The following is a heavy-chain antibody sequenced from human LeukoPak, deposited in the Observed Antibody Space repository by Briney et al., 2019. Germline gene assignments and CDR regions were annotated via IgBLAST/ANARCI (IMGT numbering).Heavy chain of an antibody. CDR2: IIPTFDVA. V-gene: IGHV1-69*04. CDR1: GDNFSSYV. CDR3: AREGVYSPDPSSYHRHAFDV. D-gene: IGHD3-16*02. J-gene: IGHJ3*01. Sequence: SVKVSCKASGDNFSSYVITWVRQAPGQGLEWMGRIIPTFDVANFAQIFKGRVTITADKSTNTAHLELSSLRSEDTAVYYCAREGVYSPDPSSYHRHAFDVWGKGTVVIVSS.